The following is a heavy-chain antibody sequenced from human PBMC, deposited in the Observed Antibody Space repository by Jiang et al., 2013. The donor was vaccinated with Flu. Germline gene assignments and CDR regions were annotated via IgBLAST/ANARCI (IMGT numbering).Heavy chain of an antibody. CDR3: ASVRSKYYYDSSGYSPDT. J-gene: IGHJ4*02. CDR1: GGTFSSYA. Sequence: SGAEVKKPGSSVKVSCKASGGTFSSYAISWVRQAPGQGLEWMGGIIPIFGTANYAQKFQGRVTITADESTSTAYMELSSLRSEDTAVYYCASVRSKYYYDSSGYSPDTWGQGTLVHRLL. V-gene: IGHV1-69*01. D-gene: IGHD3-22*01. CDR2: IIPIFGTA.